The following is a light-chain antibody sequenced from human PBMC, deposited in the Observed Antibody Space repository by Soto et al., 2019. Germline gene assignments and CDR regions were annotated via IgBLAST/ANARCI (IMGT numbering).Light chain of an antibody. CDR3: QHYNSYSEV. J-gene: IGKJ1*01. CDR2: KAS. Sequence: DIQSTQSPSTLPASVEERVTITCRASQSISRWWACYQQKPGKAPKLLIYKASTLKSGVPSRFSGSGSGTEFTLTISSLQPDDFATYYSQHYNSYSEVFGQGTKVDIK. V-gene: IGKV1-5*03. CDR1: QSISRW.